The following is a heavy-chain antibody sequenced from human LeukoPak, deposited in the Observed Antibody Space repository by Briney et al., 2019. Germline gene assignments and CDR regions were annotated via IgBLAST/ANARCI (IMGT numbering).Heavy chain of an antibody. V-gene: IGHV3-21*01. CDR2: ISSSSSYI. J-gene: IGHJ4*02. Sequence: GGSLRLSCAASGFTFSSYSMNWVRQAPGKGLEWVSSISSSSSYIYYADSVKGRLTISRDNAKNSLYLQMNSLRAEDTAVYYCARDVTVTPFDYWGQGTLVTVSS. CDR3: ARDVTVTPFDY. CDR1: GFTFSSYS. D-gene: IGHD4-17*01.